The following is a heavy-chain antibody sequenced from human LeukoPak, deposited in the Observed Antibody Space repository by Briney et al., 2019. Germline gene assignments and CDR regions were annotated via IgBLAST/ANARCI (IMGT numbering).Heavy chain of an antibody. D-gene: IGHD6-13*01. J-gene: IGHJ4*02. Sequence: PGGSLRLSCAASGFTFSSYAMSWVRQAPGKGLEWVSVISGGGGSTFYADSVEGRFTISRDNSKNTLYLQINSLRAEDTAVYYCAKDHRQQLVQYYFDYWGQGTLVTVSS. CDR3: AKDHRQQLVQYYFDY. V-gene: IGHV3-23*01. CDR1: GFTFSSYA. CDR2: ISGGGGST.